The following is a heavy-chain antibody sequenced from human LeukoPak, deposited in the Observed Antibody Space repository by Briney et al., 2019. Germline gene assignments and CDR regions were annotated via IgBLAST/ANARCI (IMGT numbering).Heavy chain of an antibody. CDR3: ARKAISRGYFHL. D-gene: IGHD2-21*01. CDR1: GGTFSSYA. V-gene: IGHV1-18*01. J-gene: IGHJ4*02. Sequence: ASVKVSCKASGGTFSSYAISWVRQAPGQGLEWMGGISGDNGNTNYVQKLQGRVTMTTDTSTSTAYMELRSLRSDDTAVYDCARKAISRGYFHLWGQGTLVIVSS. CDR2: ISGDNGNT.